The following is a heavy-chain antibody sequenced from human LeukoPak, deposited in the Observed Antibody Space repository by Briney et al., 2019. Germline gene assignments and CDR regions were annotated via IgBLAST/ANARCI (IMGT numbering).Heavy chain of an antibody. CDR3: TKGTIWLPFDY. D-gene: IGHD5-18*01. CDR1: GFTFSNYG. V-gene: IGHV3-30*18. Sequence: PGRSLRLSCAASGFTFSNYGMHWVRQAPGKGLEWVVVISYDGSNKYYADSVKGRFTISRDNSKNTLYLQMNSLRAEDTAVYYCTKGTIWLPFDYWGQGTLVTVSS. CDR2: ISYDGSNK. J-gene: IGHJ4*02.